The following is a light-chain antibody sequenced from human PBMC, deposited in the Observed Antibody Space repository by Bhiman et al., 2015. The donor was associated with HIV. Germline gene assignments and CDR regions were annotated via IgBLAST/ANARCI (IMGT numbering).Light chain of an antibody. V-gene: IGLV1-40*01. Sequence: QSVLTQPPSVSGAPGQRVTISCTGSSSNIGADYDVHWYQQLPGTAPKLLIYGNSNRPSGVPDRFSGSKSGTSASLAITGLQTEDEADYYCQSYDSSLTFYVFGTGTKVIVL. CDR1: SSNIGADYD. CDR3: QSYDSSLTFYV. J-gene: IGLJ1*01. CDR2: GNS.